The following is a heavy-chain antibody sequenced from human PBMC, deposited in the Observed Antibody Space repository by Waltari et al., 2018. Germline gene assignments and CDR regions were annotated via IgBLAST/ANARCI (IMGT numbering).Heavy chain of an antibody. CDR1: GGSISSYY. CDR2: IYYSGST. Sequence: QVQLQESGPGLVKPSETLSLTCTVSGGSISSYYWRWIRQPPGKGLEWIGYIYYSGSTNYNPSLKSRVTISVDTSKNQFSLKLSSVTAADTAVYYCARDKAAAGMVDYWGQGTLVTVSS. J-gene: IGHJ4*02. CDR3: ARDKAAAGMVDY. V-gene: IGHV4-59*01. D-gene: IGHD6-13*01.